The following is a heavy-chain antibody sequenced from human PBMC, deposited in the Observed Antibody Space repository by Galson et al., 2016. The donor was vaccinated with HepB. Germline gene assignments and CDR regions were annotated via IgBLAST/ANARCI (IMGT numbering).Heavy chain of an antibody. CDR3: ARSSGYSGQDNHLDY. J-gene: IGHJ4*02. CDR1: GFTFRNSA. V-gene: IGHV3-30-3*01. Sequence: SLRLSCAAAGFTFRNSAMHWVRQSPGKGLEWVAVISDDESYKKDADSVKGRFTISRDNSKNTLYLQMHSLRPEDTAVYYCARSSGYSGQDNHLDYWGQGTLVTVSP. D-gene: IGHD5-12*01. CDR2: ISDDESYK.